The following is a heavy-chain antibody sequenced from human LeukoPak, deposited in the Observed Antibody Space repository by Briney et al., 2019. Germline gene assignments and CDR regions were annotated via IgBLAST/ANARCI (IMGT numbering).Heavy chain of an antibody. D-gene: IGHD3-22*01. CDR3: AIGWDYYDSSGYYPF. CDR2: ISGSGGST. J-gene: IGHJ4*02. Sequence: PGGSLRLSCAASGFTFSSYAMSWVRQAPGKGLEWVSAISGSGGSTYYADSVKGRFTISRDNSKNTLYLQMNSLRAEDTAVYYCAIGWDYYDSSGYYPFWGQGTLVTVSS. V-gene: IGHV3-23*01. CDR1: GFTFSSYA.